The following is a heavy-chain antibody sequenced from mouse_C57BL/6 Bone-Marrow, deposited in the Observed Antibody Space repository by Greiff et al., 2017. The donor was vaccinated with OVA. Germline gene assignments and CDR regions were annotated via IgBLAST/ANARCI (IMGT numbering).Heavy chain of an antibody. V-gene: IGHV1-47*01. CDR1: GYTFTTYP. CDR2: FHPYNDDT. J-gene: IGHJ1*03. D-gene: IGHD2-1*01. CDR3: ARGDYYGNYRYFDV. Sequence: VKLVESGAELVKPGASVKMSCKASGYTFTTYPIEWMKQNHGKSLEWIGNFHPYNDDTKYNEKFKGKATLTVEKSSSTVYLELSRLTSDDSAVYYCARGDYYGNYRYFDVWGTGTTVTVSS.